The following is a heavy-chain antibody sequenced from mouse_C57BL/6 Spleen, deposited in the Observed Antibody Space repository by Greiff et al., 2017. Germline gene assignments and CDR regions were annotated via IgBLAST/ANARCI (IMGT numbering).Heavy chain of an antibody. Sequence: EVQLQQSGPELVKPGASVKISCKASGYSFTDYNMNWVKQSNGKSLEWIGVINPNYGTTSYNPKFKGKATLTVDQSSSTAYMQLNSLTSEDSAVYYCAIEQEGPVYYAMDYWGQGISVTVSS. CDR2: INPNYGTT. V-gene: IGHV1-39*01. J-gene: IGHJ4*01. CDR3: AIEQEGPVYYAMDY. CDR1: GYSFTDYN.